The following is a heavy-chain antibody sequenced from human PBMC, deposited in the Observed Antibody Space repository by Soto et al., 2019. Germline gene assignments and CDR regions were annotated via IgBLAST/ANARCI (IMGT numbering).Heavy chain of an antibody. V-gene: IGHV4-4*02. D-gene: IGHD6-19*01. Sequence: QVQLHESGPGLVKPSGTLSLTCGVSGVSITNRNCWSWVRLPPGKGLAGIGEICLIGNTYYTSSLKHPVTLSTNKSNNHFSLNLTSLTAADTALYYCATALRRGAVVGIFNAMNVWCQGTTVNASS. J-gene: IGHJ6*02. CDR2: ICLIGNT. CDR1: GVSITNRNC. CDR3: ATALRRGAVVGIFNAMNV.